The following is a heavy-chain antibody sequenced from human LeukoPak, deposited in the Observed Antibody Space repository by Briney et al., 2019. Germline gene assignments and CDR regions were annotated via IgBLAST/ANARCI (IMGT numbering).Heavy chain of an antibody. V-gene: IGHV3-7*01. Sequence: PGGSLRLSRAASGFTFSSYWMSWVRQAPGKGLEWVANIKQDGSEKYYADSVKGRFTISRDNAKNSLYLQMNSLRAEDTAVYYCAKDLAPYDYGDHALDYWGQGTLVTVSS. CDR1: GFTFSSYW. D-gene: IGHD4-17*01. CDR2: IKQDGSEK. J-gene: IGHJ4*02. CDR3: AKDLAPYDYGDHALDY.